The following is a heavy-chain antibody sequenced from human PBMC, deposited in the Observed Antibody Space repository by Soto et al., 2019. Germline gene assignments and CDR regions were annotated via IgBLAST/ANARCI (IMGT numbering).Heavy chain of an antibody. CDR3: AGGELSYYFDY. Sequence: HVQLQESGPGLVKPSQTLSLTCTVPGGPISSGGYYWSWIRQHPGKGLGWIGYIYYSGSTYYNPSLKSRVTISVDTSKNQFSLKLSSVTAADTAVYYCAGGELSYYFDYWGQGTLVTVSS. D-gene: IGHD3-16*02. CDR1: GGPISSGGYY. CDR2: IYYSGST. J-gene: IGHJ4*02. V-gene: IGHV4-31*03.